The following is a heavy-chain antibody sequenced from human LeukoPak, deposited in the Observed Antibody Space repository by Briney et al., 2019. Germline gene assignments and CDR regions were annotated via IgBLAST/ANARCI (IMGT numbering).Heavy chain of an antibody. J-gene: IGHJ6*03. CDR1: GITFSRYS. CDR2: SSIGSTYI. Sequence: GGSLRLSCAASGITFSRYSMNWVRQAPGKGLEWVSSSSIGSTYIYYVDSVKGRFTVSRDNAKNSLYLQMSSLRADDTAVYYCARDQYGSGDGYYMDVWGKGTTVTISS. CDR3: ARDQYGSGDGYYMDV. V-gene: IGHV3-21*01. D-gene: IGHD3-10*01.